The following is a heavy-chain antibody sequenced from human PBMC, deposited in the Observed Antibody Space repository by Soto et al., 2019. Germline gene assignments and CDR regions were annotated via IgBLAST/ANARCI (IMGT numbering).Heavy chain of an antibody. CDR3: ARSYF. Sequence: EVQQVESGGGLVQPGGSLRLSCAASGFTFSGYWMSWVRQVPGKGLEWVASIKHDGTEKYYMDSVEGRFTISRDNAKNSLNLQMNSLSAEDTAIYYCARSYFWGQGTLVTVSS. J-gene: IGHJ4*02. CDR1: GFTFSGYW. CDR2: IKHDGTEK. D-gene: IGHD2-21*01. V-gene: IGHV3-7*05.